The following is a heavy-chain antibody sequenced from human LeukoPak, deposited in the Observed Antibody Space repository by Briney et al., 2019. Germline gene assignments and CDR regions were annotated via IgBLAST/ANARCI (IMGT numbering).Heavy chain of an antibody. J-gene: IGHJ6*02. V-gene: IGHV3-30*04. CDR2: ISYDGSNK. Sequence: GGSLRLSCAASGFSISANAMHWVRQAPGKGLEWVAVISYDGSNKYYADSVKGRFTISRDNSKNTLYLQMNSLRAEDTAVYYCARESDHSGSYHYYGMDVWGQGTTVTVSS. D-gene: IGHD1-26*01. CDR3: ARESDHSGSYHYYGMDV. CDR1: GFSISANA.